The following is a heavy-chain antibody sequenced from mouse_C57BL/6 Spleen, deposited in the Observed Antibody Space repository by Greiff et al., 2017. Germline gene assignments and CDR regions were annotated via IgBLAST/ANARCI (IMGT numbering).Heavy chain of an antibody. J-gene: IGHJ2*01. CDR3: ARVPGSSRGYFDY. CDR2: IWSGGST. CDR1: GFSLTSYG. Sequence: VQVVESGPGLVQPSPSLSITCTVSGFSLTSYGVHWVRQSPGKGLEWLGVIWSGGSTDYNAAFISRLSISKDNSKSQVFFKMNSLQADDTAIYYCARVPGSSRGYFDYWGQGTTLTVSS. D-gene: IGHD1-1*01. V-gene: IGHV2-2*01.